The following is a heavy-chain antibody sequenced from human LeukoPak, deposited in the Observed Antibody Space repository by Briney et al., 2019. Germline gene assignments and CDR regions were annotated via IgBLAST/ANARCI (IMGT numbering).Heavy chain of an antibody. J-gene: IGHJ4*02. CDR1: GYTFTSYG. D-gene: IGHD5-12*01. V-gene: IGHV1-18*01. Sequence: GASVKVSCKASGYTFTSYGISWVRQALGQGLEWVGWISAYNGNTNYAQKLQGRVTMTTDTSTSTAYMDLRSLRSDDTAVYYCARVRNSGFRYVDSWGQGTLVTVSS. CDR2: ISAYNGNT. CDR3: ARVRNSGFRYVDS.